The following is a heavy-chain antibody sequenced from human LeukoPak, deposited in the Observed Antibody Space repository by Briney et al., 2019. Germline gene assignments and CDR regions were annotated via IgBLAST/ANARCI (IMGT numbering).Heavy chain of an antibody. V-gene: IGHV3-21*01. CDR2: ISGSSGYI. CDR3: ARVGYYDSSGYYEGFDP. Sequence: GGTLRLSRAASAFTFSTYSMNGVRQAPGKGLEWVSSISGSSGYIYYADSVKGRFTISRDNAKNSLYLQMNSLRAEDTAVYYCARVGYYDSSGYYEGFDPWGQGTLVTVSS. D-gene: IGHD3-22*01. CDR1: AFTFSTYS. J-gene: IGHJ5*02.